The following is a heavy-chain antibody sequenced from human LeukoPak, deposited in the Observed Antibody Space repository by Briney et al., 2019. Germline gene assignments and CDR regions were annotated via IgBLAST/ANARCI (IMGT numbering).Heavy chain of an antibody. J-gene: IGHJ6*03. Sequence: SETLSLTCAVSGASVNSNNWWIWVRQPPGKGLEWIGEMYHSGSPNYNPSLKSRVTISLDQSKNHFSLKLISVTAADTAVYYCARGSLTTAAMDVWGKGTTVTVSS. CDR2: MYHSGSP. CDR1: GASVNSNNW. V-gene: IGHV4-4*02. D-gene: IGHD2/OR15-2a*01. CDR3: ARGSLTTAAMDV.